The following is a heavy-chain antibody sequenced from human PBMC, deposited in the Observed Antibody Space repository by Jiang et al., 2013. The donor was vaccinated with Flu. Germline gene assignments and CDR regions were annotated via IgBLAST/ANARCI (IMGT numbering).Heavy chain of an antibody. Sequence: GSGLVKPSETLSLTCTVSGDSISGHHWNWIRQAPGEGLEWIGYISHTGDTKSNPSLTSRVTIFRDTSKNQISLKLRSVTAADTAVYYCARRNDFDIWGQGTMVTVSP. CDR3: ARRNDFDI. J-gene: IGHJ3*02. V-gene: IGHV4-59*08. CDR1: GDSISGHH. CDR2: ISHTGDT.